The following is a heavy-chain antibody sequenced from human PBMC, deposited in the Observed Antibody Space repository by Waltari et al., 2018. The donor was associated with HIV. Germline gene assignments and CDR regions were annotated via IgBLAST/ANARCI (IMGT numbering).Heavy chain of an antibody. CDR3: ARGTGPLSPLDL. Sequence: QEKLVESGGAVVQPGGSLRLSCVASGFMFNPHNMHWVRQAPGKGLEWLAVVWFDENNKNYAESLKGRLAISRNNAKKTLFLQMNSLRVDDTAVYFCARGTGPLSPLDLWGQGTSVTVSS. CDR1: GFMFNPHN. CDR2: VWFDENNK. V-gene: IGHV3-33*01. J-gene: IGHJ3*01.